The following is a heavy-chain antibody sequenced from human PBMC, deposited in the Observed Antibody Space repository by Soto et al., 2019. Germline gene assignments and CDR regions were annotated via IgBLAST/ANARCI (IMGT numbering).Heavy chain of an antibody. V-gene: IGHV4-38-2*02. CDR1: GFSISIGYY. CDR2: MYQSGTT. CDR3: ARDWYRDGYKGGYFDY. J-gene: IGHJ4*02. D-gene: IGHD1-26*01. Sequence: SETLSLTCTVSGFSISIGYYWGWVRQPPGKGLEWIGSMYQSGTTYYNPSLKSRVTISINTSKNQFSLKLTSVTAADTAVYYCARDWYRDGYKGGYFDYWGQGTLVTVS.